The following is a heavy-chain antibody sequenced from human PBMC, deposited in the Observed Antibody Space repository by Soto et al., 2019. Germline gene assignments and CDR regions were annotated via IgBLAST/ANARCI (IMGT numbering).Heavy chain of an antibody. CDR1: GYTFTGYY. D-gene: IGHD6-13*01. V-gene: IGHV1-2*04. Sequence: QVQLVQSGAEVKKPGASVKVSCKASGYTFTGYYMHWVRQAPGQGLEWMGWINPNSGGTNYAQKFQGWVTMTRDTSISTAYMELSRLRSDDTAVYYRARAFKPTWPFAAAGPNWFDPWGQGTLVTVSS. CDR2: INPNSGGT. CDR3: ARAFKPTWPFAAAGPNWFDP. J-gene: IGHJ5*02.